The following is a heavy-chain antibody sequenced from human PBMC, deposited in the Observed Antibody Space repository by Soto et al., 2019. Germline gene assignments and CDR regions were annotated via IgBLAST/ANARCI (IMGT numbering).Heavy chain of an antibody. CDR2: ISAYNGNT. D-gene: IGHD3-16*01. Sequence: QVQLVQSGAEVKKPGASVKVSCKASGYTFTSYGISWVRQAPGQGLAWMGWISAYNGNTNYAQKLQGRVTMTTDTSTSRAYMERRSMRSDAPAMYCWAREKDLPRTTVTTFGARGGEGARWEYYYYGMDVWGQGTTVTVSS. CDR3: AREKDLPRTTVTTFGARGGEGARWEYYYYGMDV. J-gene: IGHJ6*02. CDR1: GYTFTSYG. V-gene: IGHV1-18*01.